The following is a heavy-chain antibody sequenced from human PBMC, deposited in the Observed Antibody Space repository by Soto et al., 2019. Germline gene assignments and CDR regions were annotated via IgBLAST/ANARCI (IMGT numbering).Heavy chain of an antibody. Sequence: PGGSLRLSCAASGFTFDDYAMHWVRQAPGKGLEWVSGISWNSGSIGYADSVKGRFTISRDNAKNSLYLQMNSLRAEDTALYYCAKDILGGSGSYYRAADYWGQGTLVTVSS. D-gene: IGHD3-10*01. V-gene: IGHV3-9*01. CDR3: AKDILGGSGSYYRAADY. CDR1: GFTFDDYA. J-gene: IGHJ4*02. CDR2: ISWNSGSI.